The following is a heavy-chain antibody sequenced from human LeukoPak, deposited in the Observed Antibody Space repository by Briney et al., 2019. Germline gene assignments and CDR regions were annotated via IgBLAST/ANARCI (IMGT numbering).Heavy chain of an antibody. J-gene: IGHJ3*02. CDR3: ARDHAYAFDI. CDR2: ISSSSSTI. V-gene: IGHV3-48*01. CDR1: GFTFSSYS. Sequence: GGSLRLSCAAPGFTFSSYSMNWVREAPGKELEWVSYISSSSSTIYYADSVKGRFTVSRDNAKNSLYLQMNSLRAEDTAVYYCARDHAYAFDIWGQGTLVTVSS. D-gene: IGHD2-2*01.